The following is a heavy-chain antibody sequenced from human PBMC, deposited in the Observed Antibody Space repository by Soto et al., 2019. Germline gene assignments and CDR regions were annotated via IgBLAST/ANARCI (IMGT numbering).Heavy chain of an antibody. J-gene: IGHJ6*02. CDR3: ARETGPRSIAARPGYYGMDV. D-gene: IGHD6-6*01. CDR2: ISAYNGNT. CDR1: GYTFTSYG. Sequence: QVQLVQSGAEVKKPGASVKVSCKASGYTFTSYGISWVRQAPGQGLEWMGWISAYNGNTNYAQKLQGRVTITADESTSTAYMELSSLRSEDTAVYYCARETGPRSIAARPGYYGMDVWGQGTTVTVSS. V-gene: IGHV1-18*01.